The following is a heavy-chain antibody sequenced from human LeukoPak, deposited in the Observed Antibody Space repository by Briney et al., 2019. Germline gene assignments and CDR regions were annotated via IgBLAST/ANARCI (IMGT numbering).Heavy chain of an antibody. CDR1: GYTFTDYY. J-gene: IGHJ4*02. CDR3: ASLRSSIFDY. Sequence: ASVKVSCKASGYTFTDYYMHWVRQAPGQGLEWMGWINPNSGGTNYAQKFQGRVTMTTDTSISTAYMEVSRLRSDDTAVYYCASLRSSIFDYWGQGTLVTVSS. V-gene: IGHV1-2*02. CDR2: INPNSGGT. D-gene: IGHD3-3*02.